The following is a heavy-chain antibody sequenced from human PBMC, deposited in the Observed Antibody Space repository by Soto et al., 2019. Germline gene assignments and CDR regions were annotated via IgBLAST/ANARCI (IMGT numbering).Heavy chain of an antibody. Sequence: ETLTLACTVYGWSVNDYYLNWVRQPPGKGLEWVGVINHTGGTHYNPSLKSRVTMSIDRATNQFSLRLRSVSVADKAIYFCATRITVFGLLTPPLAPWGQGTQVTVYS. D-gene: IGHD3-3*01. CDR1: GWSVNDYY. CDR3: ATRITVFGLLTPPLAP. J-gene: IGHJ5*02. V-gene: IGHV4-34*01. CDR2: INHTGGT.